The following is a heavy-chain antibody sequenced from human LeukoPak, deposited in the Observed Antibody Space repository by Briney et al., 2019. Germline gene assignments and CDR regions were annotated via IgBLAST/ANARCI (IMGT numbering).Heavy chain of an antibody. J-gene: IGHJ4*02. CDR2: IHYSGSP. Sequence: SETLSLTCTVSRGSITSYYWSWIRQPPGKRLEWIGYIHYSGSPNYNPSLKSRVTMSVETSKNQFSLKLSSVTAADTAVYYCARAVGTSPFDHWGQGTLVAVFS. CDR3: ARAVGTSPFDH. CDR1: RGSITSYY. D-gene: IGHD2-21*02. V-gene: IGHV4-59*01.